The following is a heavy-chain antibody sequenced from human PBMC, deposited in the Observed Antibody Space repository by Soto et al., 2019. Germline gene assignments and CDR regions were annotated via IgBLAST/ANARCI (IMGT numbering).Heavy chain of an antibody. V-gene: IGHV1-69*01. J-gene: IGHJ6*02. Sequence: QVQLVQSGAEVKKPGSSVKVSCKASGGTFSSYAISWVRQAPGQGLEWMGGIIPIFGTANYAQKFQGRVTITADESTSTDYMELSSLRSEDTAVYYCASGRYCSSTSCWQAYYYYGMDVWGQGTTVTVSS. CDR1: GGTFSSYA. CDR3: ASGRYCSSTSCWQAYYYYGMDV. D-gene: IGHD2-2*01. CDR2: IIPIFGTA.